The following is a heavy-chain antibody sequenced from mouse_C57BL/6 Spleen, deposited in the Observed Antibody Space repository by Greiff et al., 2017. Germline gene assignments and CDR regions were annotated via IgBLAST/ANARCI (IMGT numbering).Heavy chain of an antibody. Sequence: QVQLQQSGAELVKPGASVKISCKASGYAFSSYWMNWVKQRPGKGLEWIGQIYPGDGDTNYNGKFKGKATLTADKSSSTAYMQLSSLTSEDSAVYFCARGPHITTVVAGRYYAMDYWGQGTSVTVSS. D-gene: IGHD1-1*01. V-gene: IGHV1-80*01. CDR3: ARGPHITTVVAGRYYAMDY. CDR1: GYAFSSYW. CDR2: IYPGDGDT. J-gene: IGHJ4*01.